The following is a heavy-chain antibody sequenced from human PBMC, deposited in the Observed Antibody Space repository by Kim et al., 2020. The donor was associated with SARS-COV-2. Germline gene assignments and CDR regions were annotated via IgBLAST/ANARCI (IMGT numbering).Heavy chain of an antibody. V-gene: IGHV3-23*01. CDR2: ISATSDIT. D-gene: IGHD6-19*01. CDR3: ASPSYSSGWYLVN. J-gene: IGHJ4*02. CDR1: GFTFSNYA. Sequence: GGSLRLSCAASGFTFSNYAMRWVRQAPGKGLEWVSAISATSDITYYADSVRGRFTISRDNSKNTLYLQVDSLRAEDTAVYYCASPSYSSGWYLVNWGQGTLVTVSS.